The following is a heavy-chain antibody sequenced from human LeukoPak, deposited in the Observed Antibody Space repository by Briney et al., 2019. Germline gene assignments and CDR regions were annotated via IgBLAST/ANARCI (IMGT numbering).Heavy chain of an antibody. CDR2: IIPIFGIA. CDR3: ARETTYGDYDY. J-gene: IGHJ4*02. D-gene: IGHD4-17*01. Sequence: ASVKVSCKASGGTFSSYAISWVRQAPGQGLEWMGRIIPIFGIANYAQKFQGRVTITADKSTSTAYIELSSLRSEDTAVYYCARETTYGDYDYWGQGTLVTVSS. V-gene: IGHV1-69*04. CDR1: GGTFSSYA.